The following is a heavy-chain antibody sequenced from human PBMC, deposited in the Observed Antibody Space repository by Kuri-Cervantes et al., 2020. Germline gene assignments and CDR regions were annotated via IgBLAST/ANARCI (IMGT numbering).Heavy chain of an antibody. D-gene: IGHD2-15*01. CDR2: INHSGST. V-gene: IGHV4-34*01. J-gene: IGHJ6*03. CDR3: AREVVVVVAATRYYYYYYMDV. CDR1: GGSFSGYY. Sequence: SETLSLTCAVYGGSFSGYYWSWIRQPPGKGLKWIGEINHSGSTNYNPSLKSRVTISVDTSKNQFSLKLSSVTAADTAVYYCAREVVVVVAATRYYYYYYMDVWGKGTTVTVSS.